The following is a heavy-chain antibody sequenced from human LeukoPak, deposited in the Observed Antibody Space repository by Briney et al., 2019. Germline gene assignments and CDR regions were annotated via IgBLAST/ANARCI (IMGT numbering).Heavy chain of an antibody. CDR3: AKEIIAAASAWFDP. Sequence: PGGSLRLSCAASGFTFSSYGMHWVRQAPGKGLEWVAFIRYDGSNKYYADSVKGRFTISRDNSKNTLYLQMNSLRAEDTAVYYCAKEIIAAASAWFDPWGQGTLVTVSS. D-gene: IGHD6-13*01. V-gene: IGHV3-30*02. CDR2: IRYDGSNK. J-gene: IGHJ5*02. CDR1: GFTFSSYG.